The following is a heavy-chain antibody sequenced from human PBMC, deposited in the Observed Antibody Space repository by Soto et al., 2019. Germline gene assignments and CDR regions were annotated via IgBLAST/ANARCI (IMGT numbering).Heavy chain of an antibody. J-gene: IGHJ4*02. CDR2: INPNSGGT. CDR1: GYTFTGYY. V-gene: IGHV1-2*02. CDR3: ARGRAYYYDSSGYYYFDY. D-gene: IGHD3-22*01. Sequence: GASVKVSCKASGYTFTGYYMHWVRQAPGQGLEWMGWINPNSGGTNYAQKFQGRVTMTRDTSISTAYMELSRLRSDDTAVYYCARGRAYYYDSSGYYYFDYWGQGTLVTVSS.